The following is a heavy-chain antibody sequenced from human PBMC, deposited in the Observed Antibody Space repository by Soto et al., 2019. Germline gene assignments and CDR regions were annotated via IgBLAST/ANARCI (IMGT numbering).Heavy chain of an antibody. J-gene: IGHJ5*02. D-gene: IGHD3-10*01. CDR1: GFTFSSYW. CDR3: ARRHTRYYYGREFDP. V-gene: IGHV3-7*03. CDR2: IKQDGSEK. Sequence: VQLVESGGGLVQPGGSLRLSCAASGFTFSSYWMSWVRQAPGKGLEWVANIKQDGSEKYYVDSVKGRFTISRDNAKNSLYLQMNSLRAEDTAVYYCARRHTRYYYGREFDPWGQGTLVTVSS.